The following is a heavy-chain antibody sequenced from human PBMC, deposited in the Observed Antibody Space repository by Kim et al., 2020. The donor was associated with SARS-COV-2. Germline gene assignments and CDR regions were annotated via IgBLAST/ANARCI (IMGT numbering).Heavy chain of an antibody. V-gene: IGHV1-46*01. D-gene: IGHD6-13*01. Sequence: ASVKVSCKASGYTFTSYYMHWVRQAPGQGLEWMGIINPSGGSTSYAQKFQGRVTMTRDTSTSTVYMELSSLRSEDTAVYYCARASSSIGAFDIWGQGTMVTASS. CDR2: INPSGGST. J-gene: IGHJ3*02. CDR3: ARASSSIGAFDI. CDR1: GYTFTSYY.